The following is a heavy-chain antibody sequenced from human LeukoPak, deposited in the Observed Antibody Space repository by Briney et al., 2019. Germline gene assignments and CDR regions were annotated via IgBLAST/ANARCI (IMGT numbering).Heavy chain of an antibody. CDR1: GFTFSGSA. J-gene: IGHJ4*02. D-gene: IGHD3-3*01. Sequence: GGSLRLSCAASGFTFSGSAMHWVRQASGKGLEWVGRIRSKANSYATAYAASVKGRFTISRDDSKNTAYLQMNSLKTEDTAVYYCTRQKPGRFLEWLCDYWGQGTLVTVSS. CDR3: TRQKPGRFLEWLCDY. V-gene: IGHV3-73*01. CDR2: IRSKANSYAT.